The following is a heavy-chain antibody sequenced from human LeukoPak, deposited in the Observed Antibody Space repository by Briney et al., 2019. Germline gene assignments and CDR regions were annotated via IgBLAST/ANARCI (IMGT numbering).Heavy chain of an antibody. V-gene: IGHV1-2*02. D-gene: IGHD2-8*01. Sequence: ASVKVSCKASGYTFTGYYMHWVRQAPGQGLEWMGWINPNSGGTNYAQKLQGRVTMTTDTSTSTAYMELRSLRSDDTAVYYCARDVVLMVYAIAPDYWGQGTLVTVSS. CDR3: ARDVVLMVYAIAPDY. CDR2: INPNSGGT. CDR1: GYTFTGYY. J-gene: IGHJ4*02.